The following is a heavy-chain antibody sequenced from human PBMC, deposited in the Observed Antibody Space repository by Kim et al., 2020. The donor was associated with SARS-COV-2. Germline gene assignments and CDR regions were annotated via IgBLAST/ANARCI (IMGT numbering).Heavy chain of an antibody. Sequence: SVKVSCKASGGTFTSHAYSWVRQAPGQGPEWMGVIIPMSRKTYYAQKFQGRVTITADESTSTAYMELSSLRSDDTAVYYCSKGFTPTSFDYWGQGTLVT. V-gene: IGHV1-69*13. D-gene: IGHD1-26*01. CDR3: SKGFTPTSFDY. CDR2: IIPMSRKT. J-gene: IGHJ4*02. CDR1: GGTFTSHA.